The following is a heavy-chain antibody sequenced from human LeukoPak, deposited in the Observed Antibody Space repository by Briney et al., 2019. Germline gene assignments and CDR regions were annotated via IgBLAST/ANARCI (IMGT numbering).Heavy chain of an antibody. CDR2: IYHSGST. V-gene: IGHV4-4*02. D-gene: IGHD3-10*01. CDR1: GGSISSTNW. J-gene: IGHJ4*02. Sequence: SGTLSLTCAVSGGSISSTNWWTWVRQPPGKGLEWIGGIYHSGSTNYNPSLKSRVTISVDKSKNQFSLKLTSVTAADTAVYYCASQYGSGSYTGTFDYWGQGTLVTVSS. CDR3: ASQYGSGSYTGTFDY.